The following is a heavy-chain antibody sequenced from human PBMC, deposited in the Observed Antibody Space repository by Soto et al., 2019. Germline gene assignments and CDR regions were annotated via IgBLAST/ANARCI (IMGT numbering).Heavy chain of an antibody. CDR2: ISWNSGSI. D-gene: IGHD3-3*01. CDR3: AKDSYDFWSGYYSYYYYYYMDV. J-gene: IGHJ6*03. V-gene: IGHV3-9*01. Sequence: PGGSLRLSCAASGFXFDDYAMHWVRQAPGKGLEWVSGISWNSGSIGYADSVKGRFTISRDNAKNSLYLQMNSLRAEDTALYYCAKDSYDFWSGYYSYYYYYYMDVWGKGTTVTVSS. CDR1: GFXFDDYA.